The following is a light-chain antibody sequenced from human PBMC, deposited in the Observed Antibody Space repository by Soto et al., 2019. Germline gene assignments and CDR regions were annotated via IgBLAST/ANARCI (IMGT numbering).Light chain of an antibody. CDR1: QSLVHSDGNIY. Sequence: DVVMTQSPLSLPVTLGQPASISCRSSQSLVHSDGNIYLNWFHQRPGQSPRRLIYKVSNRDSAVPDRFSGSGSDPDFTLKISGVEAEDVRVYYCMQGTHWPPYTFGQGTKLEIK. CDR2: KVS. CDR3: MQGTHWPPYT. J-gene: IGKJ2*01. V-gene: IGKV2-30*02.